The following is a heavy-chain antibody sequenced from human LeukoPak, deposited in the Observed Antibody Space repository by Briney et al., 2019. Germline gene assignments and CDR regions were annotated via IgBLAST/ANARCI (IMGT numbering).Heavy chain of an antibody. Sequence: SETLSLTCAVSGYSISSGYYWGWIRQPPGEGLEWIGSVYHSGTTYYNPSLESRVTISSDTSKNQFSLKVSPLTAADTAVYYCVRDGPYRITNMDVWGKGTTVTVSS. J-gene: IGHJ6*03. V-gene: IGHV4-38-2*02. CDR3: VRDGPYRITNMDV. CDR2: VYHSGTT. CDR1: GYSISSGYY.